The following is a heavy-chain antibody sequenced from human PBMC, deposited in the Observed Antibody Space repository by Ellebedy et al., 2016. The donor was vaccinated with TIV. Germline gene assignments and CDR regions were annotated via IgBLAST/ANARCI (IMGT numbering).Heavy chain of an antibody. D-gene: IGHD2-2*01. J-gene: IGHJ5*02. CDR2: ISAYNGNT. CDR3: ATHRHCTTTSCWGNWFDP. CDR1: GYTFTSRG. Sequence: AASVKVSCKASGYTFTSRGISWVRQAPGQGLEWMGWISAYNGNTNYAQKLQGRVTMTTDTSTSTAYMELRSLRSDDTAVYYCATHRHCTTTSCWGNWFDPWGQGTLVTVSS. V-gene: IGHV1-18*04.